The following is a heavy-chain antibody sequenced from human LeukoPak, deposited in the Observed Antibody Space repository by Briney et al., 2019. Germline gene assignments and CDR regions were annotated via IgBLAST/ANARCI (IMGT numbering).Heavy chain of an antibody. V-gene: IGHV3-21*04. J-gene: IGHJ4*02. D-gene: IGHD3-10*01. CDR3: AKDGGVWFGESNDY. Sequence: GGSLRLSCAASGFTFSSYSMNWVRQAPGKGLEWVSSISSSSSYIYYADSVKGRFTISRDNFKNTLYLQMSSLRAEDTAVYYCAKDGGVWFGESNDYWGQGTLVTVSS. CDR2: ISSSSSYI. CDR1: GFTFSSYS.